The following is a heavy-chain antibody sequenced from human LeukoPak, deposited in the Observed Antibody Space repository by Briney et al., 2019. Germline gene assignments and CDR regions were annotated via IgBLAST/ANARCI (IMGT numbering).Heavy chain of an antibody. CDR1: GYTFTKYA. CDR2: INTDTGSP. Sequence: ASVKVSCTASGYTFTKYAVNWVRQAPGQGLEWMGWINTDTGSPIYAQEFTGRFVFSLDTSVNAAYLQIKSLEPEDTAVYYCTGGPGFNWGQGTLVTVSS. CDR3: TGGPGFN. V-gene: IGHV7-4-1*02. J-gene: IGHJ4*02.